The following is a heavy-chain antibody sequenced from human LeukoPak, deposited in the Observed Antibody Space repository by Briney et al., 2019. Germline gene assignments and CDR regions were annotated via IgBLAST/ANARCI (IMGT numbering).Heavy chain of an antibody. J-gene: IGHJ4*02. V-gene: IGHV3-23*01. CDR1: GFTFSSYA. CDR2: ISGSGGST. CDR3: AKKRMIEVVTLVDY. Sequence: GGSLRLSCAASGFTFSSYAMSGVRQAPGKGLEWVSAISGSGGSTYYADSVKGRFTISRENSKNTLYSQMNSLRGEDTVVYYCAKKRMIEVVTLVDYWGQGTLVTVSS. D-gene: IGHD3-22*01.